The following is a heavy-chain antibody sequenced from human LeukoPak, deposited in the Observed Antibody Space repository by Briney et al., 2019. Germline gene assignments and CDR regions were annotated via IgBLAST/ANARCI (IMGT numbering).Heavy chain of an antibody. D-gene: IGHD6-19*01. CDR2: IWFDGKNE. CDR3: ASAHSGCFDY. J-gene: IGHJ4*02. Sequence: GGSLRLSCAASGFTFSSYGMHWVRQAPGKGLEWVADIWFDGKNEHFADSVKGRFTISRDNSKNTMYLQINSLRAEDTAVYYCASAHSGCFDYWGQGTLVTVSS. CDR1: GFTFSSYG. V-gene: IGHV3-33*01.